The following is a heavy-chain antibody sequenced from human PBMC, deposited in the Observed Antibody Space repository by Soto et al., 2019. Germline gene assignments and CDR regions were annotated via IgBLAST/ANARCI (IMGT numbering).Heavy chain of an antibody. D-gene: IGHD3-3*01. CDR3: SRGSFGEYGP. CDR2: IRNTPYGGTT. CDR1: GFRFSEHA. V-gene: IGHV3-49*04. Sequence: GGSLRLSCNCSGFRFSEHAMTWVRQAPGKGLEWVGSIRNTPYGGTTDYAASVRCRFTISRDDSESIAYLQMNSLKNEESGVYYCSRGSFGEYGPWGKGTLVPVS. J-gene: IGHJ5*02.